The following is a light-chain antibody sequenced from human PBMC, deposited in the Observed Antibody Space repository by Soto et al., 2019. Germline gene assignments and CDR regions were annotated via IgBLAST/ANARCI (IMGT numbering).Light chain of an antibody. J-gene: IGKJ1*01. CDR2: GAS. CDR1: QSVSSSY. CDR3: QQYGSSRT. Sequence: EIVWTQSPGTLSLSPGERATLSCRASQSVSSSYLAWCQQKPGQAPRLLIYGASSRATGIPDRFSGSGSGTDFTLTISRLEPEDCAVYYCQQYGSSRTFGQGTKVEIK. V-gene: IGKV3-20*01.